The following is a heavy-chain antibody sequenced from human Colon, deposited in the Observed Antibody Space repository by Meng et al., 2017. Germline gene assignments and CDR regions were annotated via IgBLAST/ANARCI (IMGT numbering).Heavy chain of an antibody. J-gene: IGHJ4*02. CDR1: GYTFTNNG. D-gene: IGHD5-12*01. V-gene: IGHV1-18*01. CDR3: TRDSPLVASIYYLEY. CDR2: ISAYNGDT. Sequence: QVQRVQSGPEVKKPGASVKVSCKASGYTFTNNGISWVRQVPGQGPEWMGWISAYNGDTKYEEKFQGRVTMTTDTSSSTAYMELRSLRSDDTAVYYCTRDSPLVASIYYLEYWGQGTLVTVSS.